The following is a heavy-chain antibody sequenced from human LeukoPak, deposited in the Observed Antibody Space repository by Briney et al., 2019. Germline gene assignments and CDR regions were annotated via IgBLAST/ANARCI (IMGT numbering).Heavy chain of an antibody. J-gene: IGHJ4*02. V-gene: IGHV1-18*04. CDR3: ARVARSSSWGLLCDY. CDR1: GYTLTGYY. Sequence: ASVKVSCKASGYTLTGYYMHWVRQAPGQGLEWMGWISAYNGNTNYAQKLQGRVTLTTDTSPSTAPMELRSARADDTPVYYRARVARSSSWGLLCDYWGEGTLVTVSS. D-gene: IGHD6-13*01. CDR2: ISAYNGNT.